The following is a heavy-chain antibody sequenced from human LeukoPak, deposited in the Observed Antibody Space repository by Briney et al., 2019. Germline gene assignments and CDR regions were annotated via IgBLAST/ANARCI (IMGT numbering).Heavy chain of an antibody. CDR3: ARELEVCDILTGYYPRRYLQH. D-gene: IGHD3-9*01. J-gene: IGHJ1*01. V-gene: IGHV1-18*01. CDR2: ISAYNGNT. Sequence: GASVKVSCKASGYTFTSYGISWVRQAPGQGLEWMGWISAYNGNTNYAQKLQGRVTMTTDTSTSTAYTELRSLRSDDTAVYYCARELEVCDILTGYYPRRYLQHWGQGTLVTVSS. CDR1: GYTFTSYG.